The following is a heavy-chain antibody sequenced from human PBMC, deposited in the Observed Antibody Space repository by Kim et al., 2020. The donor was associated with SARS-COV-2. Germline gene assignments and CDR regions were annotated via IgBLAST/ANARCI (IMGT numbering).Heavy chain of an antibody. CDR2: IYTSGST. V-gene: IGHV4-61*02. J-gene: IGHJ6*02. CDR1: GGSISSGSYY. Sequence: SETLSLTCTVSGGSISSGSYYWSWIRQPAGKGLEWIGRIYTSGSTNYNPSLKSRVTISVDTSKNQFSLKLSSVTAADTAVYYCARMRGDATAFYYYYGMDVWGQGTTVTVSS. D-gene: IGHD2-21*02. CDR3: ARMRGDATAFYYYYGMDV.